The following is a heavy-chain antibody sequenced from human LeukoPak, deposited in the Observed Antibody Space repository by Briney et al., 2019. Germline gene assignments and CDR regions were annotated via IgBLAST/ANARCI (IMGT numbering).Heavy chain of an antibody. CDR3: AASGVDILTGRYYFDY. D-gene: IGHD3-9*01. J-gene: IGHJ4*02. V-gene: IGHV4-61*01. CDR1: GGSISSGTYY. CDR2: IYYSGST. Sequence: SQTLSLTCTVSGGSISSGTYYWSWIRQPPGKGLEWIGYIYYSGSTNYNPSLKSRVTISVDTSKNQFSLKLSSVTAADTAVYYCAASGVDILTGRYYFDYWGQGTLVTVSS.